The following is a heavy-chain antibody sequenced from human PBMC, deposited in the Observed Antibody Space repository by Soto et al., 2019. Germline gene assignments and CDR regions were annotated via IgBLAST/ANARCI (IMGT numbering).Heavy chain of an antibody. CDR2: IYYSGST. V-gene: IGHV4-39*01. CDR3: ARPPVAGRGGAFDI. D-gene: IGHD2-15*01. Sequence: QLPLQESGPGLVKPSETLSLTCTVSAGSISSSNYYWGWIRQPPGKGMEWIGNIYYSGSTYYNPSLKSRVTISINTSKNQFSLRLTSVTAADTAVYYCARPPVAGRGGAFDIWGQGTMVTVSS. CDR1: AGSISSSNYY. J-gene: IGHJ3*02.